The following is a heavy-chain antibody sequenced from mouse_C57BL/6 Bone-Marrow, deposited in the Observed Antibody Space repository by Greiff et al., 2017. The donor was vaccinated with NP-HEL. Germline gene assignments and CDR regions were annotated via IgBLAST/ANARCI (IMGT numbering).Heavy chain of an antibody. CDR3: ASGAGLFAY. V-gene: IGHV2-6*01. Sequence: VQLVESGPGLVAPSQCLSITCTVSGFSLTSYGVDWVRQSPGKGLEWLGVIWGVGSTNYNSALKSRLSISKDNSKSQVFLKMNSLQTDDTAMYYCASGAGLFAYWGQGTLVTVSA. J-gene: IGHJ3*01. CDR1: GFSLTSYG. CDR2: IWGVGST.